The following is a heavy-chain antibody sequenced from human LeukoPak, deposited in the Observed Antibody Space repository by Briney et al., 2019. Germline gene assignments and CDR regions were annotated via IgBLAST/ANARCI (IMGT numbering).Heavy chain of an antibody. V-gene: IGHV1-2*02. J-gene: IGHJ5*02. Sequence: ASVKASCKASGYTFTRYYMHWVRQAPGQRREWMGWSNPNSDGSNNARKVHGRVTMTRDTYISTAYMELSRLRSDDTAVYYCASPVVAATQWWFDPWGQGTLVTVSS. D-gene: IGHD2-15*01. CDR1: GYTFTRYY. CDR3: ASPVVAATQWWFDP. CDR2: SNPNSDGS.